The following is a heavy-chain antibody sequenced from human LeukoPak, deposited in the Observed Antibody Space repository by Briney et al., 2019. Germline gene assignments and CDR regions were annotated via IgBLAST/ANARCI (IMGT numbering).Heavy chain of an antibody. D-gene: IGHD3-3*01. Sequence: GASVKVSCKASGYTFTDYYIHWVRQAPGQGLEWMGWIIPNSGGTNYAQKFQGRVTITADESTSTANLELSSRRSEDTAVYYCARGPGYYDFWSGSPYYMDVWGKATTVTVSS. CDR1: GYTFTDYY. CDR2: IIPNSGGT. V-gene: IGHV1-2*02. CDR3: ARGPGYYDFWSGSPYYMDV. J-gene: IGHJ6*03.